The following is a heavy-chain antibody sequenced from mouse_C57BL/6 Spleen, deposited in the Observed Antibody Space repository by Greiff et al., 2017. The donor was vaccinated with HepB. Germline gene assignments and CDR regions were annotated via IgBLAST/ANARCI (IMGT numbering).Heavy chain of an antibody. Sequence: DVKLVESGGGLVKPGGSLKLSCAASGFTFSSYAMSWVRQTPEKRLEWVATISDGGSYTYYPDNVKGRFTISRDNAKNNLYLQMSHLKSEDTAMYYCARGGAGWDYFDYWGQGTTLTVSS. CDR1: GFTFSSYA. CDR2: ISDGGSYT. V-gene: IGHV5-4*03. CDR3: ARGGAGWDYFDY. D-gene: IGHD1-2*01. J-gene: IGHJ2*01.